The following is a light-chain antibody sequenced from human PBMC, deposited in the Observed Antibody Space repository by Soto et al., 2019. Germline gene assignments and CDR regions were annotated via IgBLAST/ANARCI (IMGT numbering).Light chain of an antibody. V-gene: IGKV3-15*01. J-gene: IGKJ1*01. CDR3: QQYNNWQT. CDR2: GAS. Sequence: QSPATLSGSLRESRTLCCRASQSVSSNLAWYQQKPGQAPRLLIYGASTRATGIPARFSGSGSGTEFTLTISSLQSEDFAVYYCQQYNNWQTFGQGTKV. CDR1: QSVSSN.